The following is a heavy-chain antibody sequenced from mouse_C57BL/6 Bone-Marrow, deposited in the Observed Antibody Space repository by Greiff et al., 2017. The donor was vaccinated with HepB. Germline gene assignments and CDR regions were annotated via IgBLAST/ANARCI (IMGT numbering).Heavy chain of an antibody. CDR3: AREGGYAMDY. CDR2: ISDGGSYT. V-gene: IGHV5-4*01. Sequence: EVHLVESGGGLVKPGGSLKLSCAASGFTFSSYAMSWVRQTPEKRLEWVATISDGGSYTYYPDNVKGRFTISRDNAKNNLYLQMSHLKSEDTAMYYCAREGGYAMDYWGQGTSVTVSS. CDR1: GFTFSSYA. J-gene: IGHJ4*01.